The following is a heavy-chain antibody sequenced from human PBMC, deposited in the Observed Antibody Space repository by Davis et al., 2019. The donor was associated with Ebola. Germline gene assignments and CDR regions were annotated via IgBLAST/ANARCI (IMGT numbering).Heavy chain of an antibody. CDR1: GDSLGDNS. CDR2: IYTSGST. V-gene: IGHV4-4*07. J-gene: IGHJ2*01. CDR3: ARGRGSYQMLGRRYFDL. Sequence: SETLSLTCTVYGDSLGDNSCCWIRQPAGKGLEWIGRIYTSGSTNYNPSLKSRVTIAVDPSKNQFSLKLSSVTAADTAVYYCARGRGSYQMLGRRYFDLWGRGTLVTVSS. D-gene: IGHD1-26*01.